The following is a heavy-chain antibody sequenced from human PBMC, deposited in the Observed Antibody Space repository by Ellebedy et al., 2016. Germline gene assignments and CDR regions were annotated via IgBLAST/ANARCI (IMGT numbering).Heavy chain of an antibody. D-gene: IGHD5-24*01. CDR2: IKKDGSET. V-gene: IGHV3-7*03. J-gene: IGHJ6*02. CDR1: GFTFSTYW. CDR3: VRETWVLDDGYSSTYHYYGLDV. Sequence: GGSLRLSXAAAGFTFSTYWMNWIRQAPGKGLEWVASIKKDGSETHYVASVKGRFTISRDNAKKSLYLQMNSLRAEDTAVYYCVRETWVLDDGYSSTYHYYGLDVWGQGTTVTVSS.